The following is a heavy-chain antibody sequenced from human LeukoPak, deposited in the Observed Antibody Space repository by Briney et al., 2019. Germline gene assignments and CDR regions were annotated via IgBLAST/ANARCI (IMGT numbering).Heavy chain of an antibody. V-gene: IGHV4-34*01. CDR1: GGSFSGYY. J-gene: IGHJ5*02. CDR3: ARGRGFDP. CDR2: INHSGST. Sequence: SETLSLTCAAYGGSFSGYYWSWIRQPPGKGLEWIGEINHSGSTNYNPSLKSRVTISVGTSKNQFTLKLSSVTAADTAVYYCARGRGFDPWGQGTLVTVSS.